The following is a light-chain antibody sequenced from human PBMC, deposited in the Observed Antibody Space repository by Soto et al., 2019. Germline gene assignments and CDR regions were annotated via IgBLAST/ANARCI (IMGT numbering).Light chain of an antibody. CDR2: AAS. V-gene: IGKV3-15*01. CDR1: QSVRNN. J-gene: IGKJ1*01. Sequence: EMVLTQSPATLSLSPGDRATLSCRPSQSVRNNLAWYQQKPGQPPRLLIYAASTRATGIPARFGGSGSGTEFTLTISILQSEDFAVYYGQQYNNARTFGRRTRVEIK. CDR3: QQYNNART.